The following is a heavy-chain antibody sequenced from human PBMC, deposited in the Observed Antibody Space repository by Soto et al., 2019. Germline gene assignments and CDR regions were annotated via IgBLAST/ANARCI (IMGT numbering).Heavy chain of an antibody. D-gene: IGHD3-22*01. J-gene: IGHJ4*02. CDR3: VRATYFSDSSGYTRCLDY. Sequence: PRGSLRLSCAGSGFPLSDHYIDWVRQAPGKGLERVGRSRDKPQGYSTAYAASVKGRFTTSRDESKNSAYLQMNSLKTEDTAVYYCVRATYFSDSSGYTRCLDYWGQGTLVTVSS. V-gene: IGHV3-72*01. CDR1: GFPLSDHY. CDR2: SRDKPQGYST.